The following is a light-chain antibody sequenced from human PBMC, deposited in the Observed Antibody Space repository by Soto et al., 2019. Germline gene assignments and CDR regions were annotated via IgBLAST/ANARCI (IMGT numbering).Light chain of an antibody. J-gene: IGKJ1*01. CDR2: GAS. Sequence: EIVLTQSPGTLSLSPGERATLFCRASQSFTTSQLAWYQQKPGQAPRVLIFGASSRATGIPDRFSGSGSGTDFTLTISRLEPEDSAVYYCQQYASPPRTFGQGTTLEIK. V-gene: IGKV3-20*01. CDR3: QQYASPPRT. CDR1: QSFTTSQ.